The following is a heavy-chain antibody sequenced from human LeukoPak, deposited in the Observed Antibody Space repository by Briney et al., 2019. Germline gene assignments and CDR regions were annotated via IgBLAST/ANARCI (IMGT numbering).Heavy chain of an antibody. CDR3: ARDRGSTSGRGMDY. CDR2: MWYDGSNE. V-gene: IGHV3-33*01. D-gene: IGHD1-26*01. J-gene: IGHJ4*02. Sequence: GRSLRLSCAVSGFTFRNYGMHWVRKAPGKGLEWVALMWYDGSNEYYADSVKGRFTISRDNSKSTLYLQMNSLIAEDTAVYYCARDRGSTSGRGMDYWGQGTLVTVSS. CDR1: GFTFRNYG.